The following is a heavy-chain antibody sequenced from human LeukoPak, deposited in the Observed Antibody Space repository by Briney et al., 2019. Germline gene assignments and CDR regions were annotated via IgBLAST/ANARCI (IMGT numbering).Heavy chain of an antibody. CDR1: GYIFTSYG. CDR3: ARVKGGDSRDY. D-gene: IGHD2-21*02. Sequence: GASVKVSCKASGYIFTSYGISWARQAPGQGLEWLGWINTYNANTNYAQKLQGRVTMTTDTSTNTAYMELRSLRSGDTAVYYCARVKGGDSRDYWGQGTLVTVSS. J-gene: IGHJ4*02. V-gene: IGHV1-18*01. CDR2: INTYNANT.